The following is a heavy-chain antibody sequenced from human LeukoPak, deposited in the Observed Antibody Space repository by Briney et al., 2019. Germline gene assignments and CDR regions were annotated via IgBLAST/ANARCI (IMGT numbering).Heavy chain of an antibody. J-gene: IGHJ4*02. Sequence: PGGSLRLSCGASGFTFSDHYMDWVRQAPGKGLEWVGRTRNKANSYTTEYAASVKGRFTIPRDDSKNSLSLQMNSLKTEDTAVYYCAREREGPYGYLDYWGQGTLVTVSS. CDR3: AREREGPYGYLDY. CDR2: TRNKANSYTT. V-gene: IGHV3-72*01. CDR1: GFTFSDHY. D-gene: IGHD4-17*01.